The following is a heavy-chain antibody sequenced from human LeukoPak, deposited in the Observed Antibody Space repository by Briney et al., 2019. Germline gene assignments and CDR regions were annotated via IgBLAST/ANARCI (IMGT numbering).Heavy chain of an antibody. CDR1: GASISGSGYY. D-gene: IGHD3-22*01. J-gene: IGHJ5*02. CDR3: ARVWGYYDSSGYYERGWFDP. V-gene: IGHV4-39*07. Sequence: SETLSLTCTVSGASISGSGYYWGWIRQPPGKGLEWIGSIYYSGSTYYNPSLKSRVTISVDTSKNQFSLKLSSVTAADTAVYYCARVWGYYDSSGYYERGWFDPWGQGTLVTVSS. CDR2: IYYSGST.